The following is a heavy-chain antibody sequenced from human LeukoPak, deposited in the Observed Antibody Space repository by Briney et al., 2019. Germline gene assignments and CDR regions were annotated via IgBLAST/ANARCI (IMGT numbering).Heavy chain of an antibody. CDR2: MYYSGST. D-gene: IGHD4-17*01. J-gene: IGHJ4*02. CDR1: GFTFSSYS. CDR3: ARQGDYGDNPFDY. Sequence: PGGSLRLSCAASGFTFSSYSMNWIRQPPGKGLEWIGSMYYSGSTYYNPSLKSRVTISGDTSKNQFSLKLSSVTAADTAVYYCARQGDYGDNPFDYWGQGTPVTVSS. V-gene: IGHV4-39*01.